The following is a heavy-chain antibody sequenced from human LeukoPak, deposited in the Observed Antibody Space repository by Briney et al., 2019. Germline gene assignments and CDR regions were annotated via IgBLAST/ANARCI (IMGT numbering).Heavy chain of an antibody. D-gene: IGHD3-22*01. V-gene: IGHV3-66*01. CDR1: GFTVSSNY. CDR2: IYSGGYT. J-gene: IGHJ4*02. Sequence: GGSLRLSCSASGFTVSSNYMSWVRQAPGKGLEWVSVIYSGGYTYYADSVKGRFTISRDNSKNTLYLQMNSLRAEDTAVYYCVAFYYDSSGYNYFDYWGQGTLVTVSS. CDR3: VAFYYDSSGYNYFDY.